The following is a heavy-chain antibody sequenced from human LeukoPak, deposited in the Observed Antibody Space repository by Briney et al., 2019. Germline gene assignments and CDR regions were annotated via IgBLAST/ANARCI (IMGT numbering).Heavy chain of an antibody. J-gene: IGHJ6*03. V-gene: IGHV3-30*04. Sequence: GGSLRLSCAASGFTFSSYAMHWVRQAPGKGLEWVAVISYDGSNKFYADSVKGRLTFSRDNSKNTLYLQMNSLRAEETAVYYCARESPTPLNNYYYYFYMDVWGKGTTVTVSS. CDR1: GFTFSSYA. CDR2: ISYDGSNK. CDR3: ARESPTPLNNYYYYFYMDV.